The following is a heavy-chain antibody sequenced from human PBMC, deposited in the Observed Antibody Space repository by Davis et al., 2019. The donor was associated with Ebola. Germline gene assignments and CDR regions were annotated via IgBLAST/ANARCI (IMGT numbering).Heavy chain of an antibody. CDR3: AGGSAAGGY. D-gene: IGHD6-13*01. CDR2: IYYSGST. CDR1: GPSISSFY. Sequence: MPSQTLSPTLPVSGPSISSFYWGWIRQPPGKGLEWIGYIYYSGSTNYNPSLKSRVTISVDTTKNQFSLKLSSVTAADTAVYYCAGGSAAGGYWGQGTLVTVSS. V-gene: IGHV4-59*01. J-gene: IGHJ4*02.